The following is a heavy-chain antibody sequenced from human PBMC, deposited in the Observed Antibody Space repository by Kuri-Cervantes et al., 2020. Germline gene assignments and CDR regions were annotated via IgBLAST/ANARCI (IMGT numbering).Heavy chain of an antibody. V-gene: IGHV4-34*01. J-gene: IGHJ4*02. Sequence: SETLSLTCAVYGGYTGYYWSWIRQPPGKGREWIGEINHSGSTNYNPSLKSRVTISVDTSKNQFSLRLNSVTAADTAVYYCARGLSIAVAGTFPYWGQGTLVTSPQ. CDR1: GGYTGYY. D-gene: IGHD6-19*01. CDR2: INHSGST. CDR3: ARGLSIAVAGTFPY.